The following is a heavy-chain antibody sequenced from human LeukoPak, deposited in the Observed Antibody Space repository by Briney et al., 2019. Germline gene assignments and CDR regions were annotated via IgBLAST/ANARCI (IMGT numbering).Heavy chain of an antibody. CDR2: ISYDGSNK. J-gene: IGHJ6*04. D-gene: IGHD6-19*01. CDR3: AKATGIAVNFYYGMDV. V-gene: IGHV3-30*18. Sequence: PGRSLRLSCAASGFTFSSYGMHWVRQAPGKGLEWVAVISYDGSNKYYADSVKGRFTISRDNSKNTLYLQMNSLRAEDTVVYYCAKATGIAVNFYYGMDVWGKVTTVTVSS. CDR1: GFTFSSYG.